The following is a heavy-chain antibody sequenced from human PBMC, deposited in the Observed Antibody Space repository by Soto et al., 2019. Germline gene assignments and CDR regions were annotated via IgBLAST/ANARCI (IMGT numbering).Heavy chain of an antibody. CDR2: IIPIFGTA. CDR1: GGTFSSYA. Sequence: QVQLVQSGAEVKKPGSSVKVSCKASGGTFSSYAISWVRQAPGQGLEWMGGIIPIFGTANYAQKFQGRVTITADKSTSTAYMELSRLRSEDTAVYYCVLGRVWGSYRRNWFDPWGQGTLVTVSS. V-gene: IGHV1-69*06. D-gene: IGHD3-16*02. J-gene: IGHJ5*02. CDR3: VLGRVWGSYRRNWFDP.